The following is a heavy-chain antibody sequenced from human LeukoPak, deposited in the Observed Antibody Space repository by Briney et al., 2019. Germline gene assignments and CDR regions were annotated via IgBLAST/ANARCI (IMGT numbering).Heavy chain of an antibody. CDR1: GGSFSGYY. D-gene: IGHD2-2*01. J-gene: IGHJ6*02. V-gene: IGHV4-34*01. CDR3: ARGGERFVVVPAAIRKDYYYYGMDV. Sequence: SETLSLTCAVYGGSFSGYYWSWIRQPPGKGLEWIGEINHSGSTNYNPSLKSRDTISVDTSKNQFSLKLSSVTAADTAVYYCARGGERFVVVPAAIRKDYYYYGMDVWGQGTTVTVSS. CDR2: INHSGST.